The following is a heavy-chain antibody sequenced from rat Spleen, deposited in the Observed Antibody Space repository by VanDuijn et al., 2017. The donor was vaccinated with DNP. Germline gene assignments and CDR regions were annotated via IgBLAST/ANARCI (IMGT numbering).Heavy chain of an antibody. CDR1: GFTFSNYG. CDR3: TSNPHIRTAAPFDY. V-gene: IGHV5S14*01. CDR2: IRTGGGNT. J-gene: IGHJ2*01. D-gene: IGHD3-8*01. Sequence: EVQLVESGGGLVQPGRSLKLSCAASGFTFSNYGMAWVRQTPTKGLEWVASIRTGGGNTYYRDSVKGRFTISRDNAKNTQYLQMDSLRSEDTATYYCTSNPHIRTAAPFDYWGQGVMVTVSS.